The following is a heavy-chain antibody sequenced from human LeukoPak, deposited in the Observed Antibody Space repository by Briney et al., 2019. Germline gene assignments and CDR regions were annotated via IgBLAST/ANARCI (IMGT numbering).Heavy chain of an antibody. Sequence: GGSLRLSCAASGFTFSSYGMHWVRQAPGKGLEWVAVISYDGSNKYYADSVKGRFTISRDNSKNTLYLQMNSLRAEDTAVYYYAKGREDFDYWGQGTLVTVSS. CDR2: ISYDGSNK. J-gene: IGHJ4*02. CDR1: GFTFSSYG. V-gene: IGHV3-30*18. CDR3: AKGREDFDY.